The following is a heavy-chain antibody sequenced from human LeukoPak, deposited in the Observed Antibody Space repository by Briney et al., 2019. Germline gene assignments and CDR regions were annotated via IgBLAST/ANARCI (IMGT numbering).Heavy chain of an antibody. J-gene: IGHJ4*02. CDR2: INHSGST. V-gene: IGHV4-34*01. Sequence: SETLSLTCAVYGGSFSGYYWSWIRQPPGKGLEWIGEINHSGSTNYNPSLKSRVTISVDTSTNQFSLKLSSVTAADTSVYYRTRVTGYDYVWGSYRYPKEFDYWGQGTLVTVSS. CDR1: GGSFSGYY. D-gene: IGHD3-16*02. CDR3: TRVTGYDYVWGSYRYPKEFDY.